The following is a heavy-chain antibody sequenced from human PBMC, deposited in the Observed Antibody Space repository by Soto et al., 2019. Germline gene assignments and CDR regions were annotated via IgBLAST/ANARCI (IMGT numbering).Heavy chain of an antibody. D-gene: IGHD2-2*01. J-gene: IGHJ4*02. CDR2: IYYSGST. CDR3: ARAPTRPPPARQFDY. Sequence: PSETLSLTCTVSGGSISSGGYYWSWIRQHPGKGLEWIGYIYYSGSTYYNPSLKSRVTISVDTSKNQFSLKLSSVTAADTAVYYCARAPTRPPPARQFDYWGQGTLVTVSS. V-gene: IGHV4-31*03. CDR1: GGSISSGGYY.